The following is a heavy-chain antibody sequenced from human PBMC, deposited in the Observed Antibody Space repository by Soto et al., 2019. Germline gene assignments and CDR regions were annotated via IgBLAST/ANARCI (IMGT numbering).Heavy chain of an antibody. Sequence: GASVKVSCKASGYTFTGYYMHWVRQAPGQGLEWMGWINPNSGGTNYAQKFQGWVTMTRDTSISTAYMELSRLRSDDTAVYYCAKDKSLTIFGVVMGPSWFDPWGQGTLVTVSS. CDR3: AKDKSLTIFGVVMGPSWFDP. D-gene: IGHD3-3*01. J-gene: IGHJ5*02. CDR1: GYTFTGYY. V-gene: IGHV1-2*04. CDR2: INPNSGGT.